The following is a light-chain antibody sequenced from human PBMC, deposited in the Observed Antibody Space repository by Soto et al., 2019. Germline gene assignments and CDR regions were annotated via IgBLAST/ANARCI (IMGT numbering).Light chain of an antibody. CDR3: SSYTTISTVI. CDR2: DVN. V-gene: IGLV2-14*01. Sequence: QSVLTQPASVSGSPGQSITISCTGTSSDVGGYNYVSWYQQQSGKAPQLIIYDVNNRPSGVSNRFSGSKSGNTASLTISGLQADDEADYYCSSYTTISTVIFGGGTQLTVL. J-gene: IGLJ2*01. CDR1: SSDVGGYNY.